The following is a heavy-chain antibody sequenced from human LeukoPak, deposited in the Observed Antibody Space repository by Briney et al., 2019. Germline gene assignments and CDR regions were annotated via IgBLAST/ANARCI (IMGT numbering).Heavy chain of an antibody. CDR2: INSDGSST. V-gene: IGHV3-74*01. CDR3: ARRIAAAAAPYYFDY. D-gene: IGHD6-13*01. Sequence: GGSLRLSCAASGFTFSSYAMSWVRQAPGKGLLWVSRINSDGSSTSYADSVKGRFTISRDNAKNTLYLQMNSLRAEDTAVYYCARRIAAAAAPYYFDYWGQGTLVTVSS. J-gene: IGHJ4*02. CDR1: GFTFSSYA.